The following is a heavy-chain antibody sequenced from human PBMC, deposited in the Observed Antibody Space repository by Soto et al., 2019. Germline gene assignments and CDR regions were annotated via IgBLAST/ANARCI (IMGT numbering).Heavy chain of an antibody. CDR1: GGSLSNYN. D-gene: IGHD4-17*01. CDR3: ARTTAVPNTLRSRYFFDY. CDR2: IYSNGKA. J-gene: IGHJ4*02. V-gene: IGHV4-4*07. Sequence: SETLSLTCTVSGGSLSNYNWNWVRQSAGKGLEWIGRIYSNGKAYYNPFLKSRVTMSLDTLNNQVSLRLSSVTAADTAKYYCARTTAVPNTLRSRYFFDYWGQGTLVTVSS.